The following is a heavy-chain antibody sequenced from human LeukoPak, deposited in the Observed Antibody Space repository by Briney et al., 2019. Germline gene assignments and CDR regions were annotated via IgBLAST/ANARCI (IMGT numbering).Heavy chain of an antibody. CDR3: ARDRDSRWDFDL. D-gene: IGHD3-22*01. V-gene: IGHV3-7*01. CDR2: IKQDGSEP. CDR1: GFTFSDYY. Sequence: PGGSLTLSCAASGFTFSDYYMSWIRQAPGKGLEWVASIKQDGSEPYYVDSVKGRFTLSRDNAKKSLYLQMNSLRADDTAVYYCARDRDSRWDFDLWGRGTLVT. J-gene: IGHJ2*01.